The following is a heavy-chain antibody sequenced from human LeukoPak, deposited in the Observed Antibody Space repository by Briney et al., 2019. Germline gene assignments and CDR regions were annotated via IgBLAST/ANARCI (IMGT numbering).Heavy chain of an antibody. CDR1: GFTFSSYG. D-gene: IGHD3-10*01. CDR3: ARDSYQDYYGRFDP. J-gene: IGHJ5*02. Sequence: GGSLRLSCAASGFTFSSYGMHWVRQAPGKRLEWVAVIWDDGNNKRYANSVNGRFTISRDNSENTLYLQMNGLTAEDTAMYYCARDSYQDYYGRFDPWGQGTLVIVSS. V-gene: IGHV3-33*08. CDR2: IWDDGNNK.